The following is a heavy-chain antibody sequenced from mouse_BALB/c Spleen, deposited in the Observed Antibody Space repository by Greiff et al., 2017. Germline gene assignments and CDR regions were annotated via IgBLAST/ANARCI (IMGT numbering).Heavy chain of an antibody. J-gene: IGHJ3*01. CDR1: GFAFSSYD. V-gene: IGHV5-12-1*01. D-gene: IGHD1-1*01. Sequence: DVKLVESGGGLVKPGGSLKLSCAASGFAFSSYDMSWVRQTPEKRLEWVAYISSGGGSTYYPDTVKGRFTISRDNAKNTLYLQMSSLKSEDTAMYYCARNYYGSFAYWGQGTLVTVSA. CDR2: ISSGGGST. CDR3: ARNYYGSFAY.